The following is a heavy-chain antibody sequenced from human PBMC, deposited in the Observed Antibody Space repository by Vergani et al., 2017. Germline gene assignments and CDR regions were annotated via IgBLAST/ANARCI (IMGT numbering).Heavy chain of an antibody. CDR2: IRYDGSNK. Sequence: QVQLVESGGGVVQPGGSLRLSCAVSGFTFSSYGMHWVRQAPGKGLEWVAFIRYDGSNKYYADSVKGRFTISRDNSKNTLYLQMNSLRAEDTAVYYCAKDLDDILTGPFDYWGQGTLVTVSS. CDR3: AKDLDDILTGPFDY. V-gene: IGHV3-30*02. D-gene: IGHD3-9*01. CDR1: GFTFSSYG. J-gene: IGHJ4*02.